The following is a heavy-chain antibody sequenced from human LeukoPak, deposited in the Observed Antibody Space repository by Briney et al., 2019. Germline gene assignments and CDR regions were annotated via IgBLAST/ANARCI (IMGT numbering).Heavy chain of an antibody. V-gene: IGHV3-30*04. Sequence: GGSLRLSCAASGFTFSSYAMRWVRQAPGKGLEWVAVISYDGSNKYYADSVKGRFTISRDNSKNTLYLQMNSLRAEDTAVHYCASLGYCSSTSCYGGYCSGGSCYSNDAFDIWGQGTMVTVSS. CDR2: ISYDGSNK. CDR3: ASLGYCSSTSCYGGYCSGGSCYSNDAFDI. J-gene: IGHJ3*02. D-gene: IGHD2-15*01. CDR1: GFTFSSYA.